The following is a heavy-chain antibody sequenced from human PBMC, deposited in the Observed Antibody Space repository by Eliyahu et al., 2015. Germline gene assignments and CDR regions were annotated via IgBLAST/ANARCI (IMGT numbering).Heavy chain of an antibody. CDR1: GFAFXDYA. Sequence: EVQLVESGGGLVQPGRSLRLSCAASGFAFXDYAIHWVRQPPGKGLEWVSGLSWNGETKNYAASVKGRFTISRDNANNSLHLQMNSLRPEDTALYYCAKATQYSGSTYDAFDMWGQGTMVTVSS. CDR2: LSWNGETK. CDR3: AKATQYSGSTYDAFDM. D-gene: IGHD6-13*01. V-gene: IGHV3-9*01. J-gene: IGHJ3*02.